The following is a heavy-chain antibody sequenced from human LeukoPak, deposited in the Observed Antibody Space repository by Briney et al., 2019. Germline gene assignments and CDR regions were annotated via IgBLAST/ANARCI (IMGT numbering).Heavy chain of an antibody. CDR3: ARVFSSGWYDPRGYFDY. J-gene: IGHJ4*02. Sequence: SETLSLTCTVSGYSISSGYYWGWIRQPPGKGLEWIGSIYHSGSTYYNPSLKSRVTISVDTSKNQFSLKLSSVTAADTAVYYCARVFSSGWYDPRGYFDYWGQGTLVTVSS. CDR2: IYHSGST. D-gene: IGHD6-19*01. CDR1: GYSISSGYY. V-gene: IGHV4-38-2*02.